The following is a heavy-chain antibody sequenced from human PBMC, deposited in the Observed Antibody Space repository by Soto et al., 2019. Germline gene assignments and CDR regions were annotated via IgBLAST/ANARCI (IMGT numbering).Heavy chain of an antibody. D-gene: IGHD2-8*02. J-gene: IGHJ4*02. Sequence: PSETLSLTSAVYGGSFSDYYWTWIRQPPGTGLEWIGEINHSGSTNYNPSLKSRVTISVDTSKNQFSLKLTSVTAADTAVYYCARDKITGLFDYWGQGTLVT. CDR1: GGSFSDYY. CDR3: ARDKITGLFDY. CDR2: INHSGST. V-gene: IGHV4-34*01.